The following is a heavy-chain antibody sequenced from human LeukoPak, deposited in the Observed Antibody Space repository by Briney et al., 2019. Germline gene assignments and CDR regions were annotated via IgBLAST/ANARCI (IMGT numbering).Heavy chain of an antibody. D-gene: IGHD6-19*01. CDR1: GFTFSSYW. Sequence: GGSLRLSCAASGFTFSSYWMTWVRQAPGKGLEWVANIKQDGSEKHYVDSMKGRFTISRDNAKNSLYLQMNSLRVEDTAVYYCAGGWGGYWGQGTLVTVSS. CDR3: AGGWGGY. V-gene: IGHV3-7*02. CDR2: IKQDGSEK. J-gene: IGHJ4*02.